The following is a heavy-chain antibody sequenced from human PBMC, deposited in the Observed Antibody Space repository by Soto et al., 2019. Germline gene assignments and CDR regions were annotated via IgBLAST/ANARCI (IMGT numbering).Heavy chain of an antibody. D-gene: IGHD3-9*01. J-gene: IGHJ4*02. Sequence: SGPTLVNPTQTLTLPCTFSGFSLSTSGVDVGWIRQPPGKALEWLALIYWNDDKRYSPSLKSRLTITKDTSKNQVVLTMTNMDPVDTATYYCAHSSYFDWPLDYWGQGTLVTVSS. V-gene: IGHV2-5*01. CDR2: IYWNDDK. CDR3: AHSSYFDWPLDY. CDR1: GFSLSTSGVD.